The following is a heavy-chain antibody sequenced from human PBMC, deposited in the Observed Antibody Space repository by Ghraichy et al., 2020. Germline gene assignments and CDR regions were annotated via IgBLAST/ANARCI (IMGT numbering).Heavy chain of an antibody. Sequence: GESLNISCAASGFTFSSYGMHWVRQAPGKGLEWVAVIWYDGSNKYYADSVKGRFTISRDNSKNTLYLQMNSLRAEDTAVYYCAREVGGWQLVRYYFDYWGQGTLVTVSS. CDR3: AREVGGWQLVRYYFDY. CDR2: IWYDGSNK. D-gene: IGHD6-6*01. V-gene: IGHV3-33*01. CDR1: GFTFSSYG. J-gene: IGHJ4*02.